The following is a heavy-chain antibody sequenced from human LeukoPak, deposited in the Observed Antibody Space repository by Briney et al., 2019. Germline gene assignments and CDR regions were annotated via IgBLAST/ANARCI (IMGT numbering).Heavy chain of an antibody. CDR3: ARVTDYGDYFPSYYFDY. Sequence: GASVKVSCKASGYTFTSYYMHWVRQAPGQGLEWMGIINPSGGSTSYALKFQGRVTMTRDMSTSTVYMELSSLRPEDTAVYYCARVTDYGDYFPSYYFDYWGQGTLVTVSS. J-gene: IGHJ4*02. D-gene: IGHD4-17*01. CDR1: GYTFTSYY. CDR2: INPSGGST. V-gene: IGHV1-46*01.